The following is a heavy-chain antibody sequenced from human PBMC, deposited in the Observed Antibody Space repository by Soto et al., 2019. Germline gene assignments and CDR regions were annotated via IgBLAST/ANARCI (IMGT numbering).Heavy chain of an antibody. J-gene: IGHJ6*02. CDR3: ARDPLIGTTDYGLDV. CDR1: GFTFSTYW. D-gene: IGHD1-7*01. CDR2: INNDGSST. Sequence: EVQLVESGGGLVQPGGSLRLSCAASGFTFSTYWMHWVRQPPGKGLVWVSRINNDGSSTAYADSVKGRFTISRDNAQSTLYLQMNSLRAEDKAVYYCARDPLIGTTDYGLDVWGQGTTVSVSS. V-gene: IGHV3-74*01.